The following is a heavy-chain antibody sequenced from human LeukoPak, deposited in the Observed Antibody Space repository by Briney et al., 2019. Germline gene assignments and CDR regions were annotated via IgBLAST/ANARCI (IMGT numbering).Heavy chain of an antibody. CDR2: IYPGDSDT. J-gene: IGHJ3*02. CDR1: GYSFTSYW. CDR3: ARTAPTMVRGVTYDAFDI. D-gene: IGHD3-10*01. V-gene: IGHV5-51*01. Sequence: GESLKISCKGSGYSFTSYWIGWVRQMPGKGLEWMGIIYPGDSDTRYSPSFQGQVTISADKSISTAYLQWSSLKASDTAKYYCARTAPTMVRGVTYDAFDIWGQGTMVTVSS.